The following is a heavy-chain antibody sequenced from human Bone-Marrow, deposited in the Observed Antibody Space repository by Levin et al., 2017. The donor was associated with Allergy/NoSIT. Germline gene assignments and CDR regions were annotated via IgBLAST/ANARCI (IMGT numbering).Heavy chain of an antibody. CDR2: IYYSGST. D-gene: IGHD4-23*01. CDR1: GGSISSGGYY. J-gene: IGHJ4*02. Sequence: SETLSLTCTVSGGSISSGGYYWSWIRQHPGKGLEWIGYIYYSGSTYYNPSLKSRVTISVDTSKNQFSLKLSSVTAADTAVYYCARDYGGNFDYWGQGTLVTVSS. CDR3: ARDYGGNFDY. V-gene: IGHV4-31*03.